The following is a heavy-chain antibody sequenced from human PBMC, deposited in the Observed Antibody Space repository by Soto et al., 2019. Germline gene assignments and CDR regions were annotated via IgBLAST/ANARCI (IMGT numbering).Heavy chain of an antibody. D-gene: IGHD1-1*01. CDR1: GFTFSSYS. J-gene: IGHJ4*02. CDR2: INSDGSST. V-gene: IGHV3-74*01. CDR3: ARGPAEVQHLL. Sequence: GGSLXLSCAASGFTFSSYSMSWVRQAPGKGLVWVSRINSDGSSTSYADSVKGRFTISRDNAKNTLYLQMNSLRAEDTAVYYCARGPAEVQHLLWGQGTLVTVSS.